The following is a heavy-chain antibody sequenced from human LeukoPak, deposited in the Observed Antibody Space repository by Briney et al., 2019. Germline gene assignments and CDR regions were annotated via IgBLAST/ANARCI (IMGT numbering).Heavy chain of an antibody. J-gene: IGHJ4*02. CDR3: ARVMTGGYYTFDY. Sequence: TGGSLRLSCATSGFTFSNYWMNWVRQAPGKGLEWVASIKYDGSEKDYVDSVKGRFTISRDNAKNSLSLQMSSLRAEDTAVYYCARVMTGGYYTFDYWGQGTLVTVSS. CDR1: GFTFSNYW. D-gene: IGHD3-22*01. V-gene: IGHV3-7*01. CDR2: IKYDGSEK.